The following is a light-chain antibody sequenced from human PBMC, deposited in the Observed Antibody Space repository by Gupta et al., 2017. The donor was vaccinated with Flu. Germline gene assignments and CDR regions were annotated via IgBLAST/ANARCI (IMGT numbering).Light chain of an antibody. Sequence: TVLTQSPGTLSLSPGERATLSCRASQSISSSYLAWYQQKPGQPPRLLIYCASSRATGIPDRFSGSGSGTDFTLTISRLEPEDFAVYYCQQYGSSPGTFGQGTKMEIK. J-gene: IGKJ2*01. CDR2: CAS. V-gene: IGKV3-20*01. CDR3: QQYGSSPGT. CDR1: QSISSSY.